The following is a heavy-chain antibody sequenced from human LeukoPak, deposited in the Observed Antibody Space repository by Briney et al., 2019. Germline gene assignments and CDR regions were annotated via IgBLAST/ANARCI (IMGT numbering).Heavy chain of an antibody. D-gene: IGHD6-13*01. CDR1: GLTSSSYA. J-gene: IGHJ4*02. V-gene: IGHV3-23*01. CDR2: VSGSGDRM. CDR3: AKAAAAPGFDF. Sequence: GGSLRLSCAASGLTSSSYALNWVRQAPGKGLEWVATVSGSGDRMYHADSVKGRFTISRDNSKNTIYLQMNSLRAEDTALYYCAKAAAAPGFDFWGQGTLVTVSS.